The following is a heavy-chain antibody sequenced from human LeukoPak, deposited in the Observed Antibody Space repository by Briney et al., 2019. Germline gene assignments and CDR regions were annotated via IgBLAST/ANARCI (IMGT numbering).Heavy chain of an antibody. CDR1: GYTFTGYY. V-gene: IGHV1-2*02. CDR3: ARGAAAYRPSWFDP. D-gene: IGHD2-2*01. J-gene: IGHJ5*02. Sequence: ASVKVSCKASGYTFTGYYMHWVRLAPGQGLEYMGWINPTSGGTRYAQTSQGRLTLTRDTSISTAYMELSSLRSDDTAVYYCARGAAAYRPSWFDPWGQGTLVTVSS. CDR2: INPTSGGT.